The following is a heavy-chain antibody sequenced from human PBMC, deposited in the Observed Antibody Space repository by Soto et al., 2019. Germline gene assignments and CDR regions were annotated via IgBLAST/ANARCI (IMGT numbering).Heavy chain of an antibody. Sequence: SETLSLTCTVSGGSISSGDYYWSWIRQPPGKGLEWIGYIYYSGSTYYNPSLKSRVTISVDTSKNQFSLKLSSVTAADTAVYYCARESKEMATITLDYWGQGTLVTVSS. CDR2: IYYSGST. J-gene: IGHJ4*02. CDR1: GGSISSGDYY. D-gene: IGHD5-12*01. CDR3: ARESKEMATITLDY. V-gene: IGHV4-30-4*01.